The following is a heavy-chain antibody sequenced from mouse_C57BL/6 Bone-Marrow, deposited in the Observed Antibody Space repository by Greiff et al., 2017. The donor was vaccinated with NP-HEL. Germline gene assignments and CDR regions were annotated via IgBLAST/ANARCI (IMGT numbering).Heavy chain of an antibody. CDR3: ARDRSPDAMDY. J-gene: IGHJ4*01. CDR2: ISDGGSYT. V-gene: IGHV5-4*01. Sequence: EVKLVESGGGLVKPGGSLKLSCAASGFTFSSYAMSWVRQTPEKRLEWVATISDGGSYTYYPDNVKGRFTISRDNAKNNLYLQMRHLKSEDTAMYYCARDRSPDAMDYWGQGTSVTVSS. CDR1: GFTFSSYA.